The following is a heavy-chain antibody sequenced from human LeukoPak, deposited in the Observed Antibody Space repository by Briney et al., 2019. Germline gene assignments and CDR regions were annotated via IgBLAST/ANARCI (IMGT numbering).Heavy chain of an antibody. CDR3: ARVSSGRQWLPFDY. CDR1: GFTLSSYW. CDR2: INSDGSFT. V-gene: IGHV3-74*01. J-gene: IGHJ4*02. Sequence: GGSLRLSCAASGFTLSSYWMHWVRQVPGKGLVWVSRINSDGSFTSYADSVKGRFIISRDNAKNTLYLQMSSLRAEDTAVYYCARVSSGRQWLPFDYWGQGSLVTVS. D-gene: IGHD5-12*01.